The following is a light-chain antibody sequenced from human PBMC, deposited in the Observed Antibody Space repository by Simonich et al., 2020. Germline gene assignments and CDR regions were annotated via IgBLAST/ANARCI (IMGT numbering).Light chain of an antibody. V-gene: IGLV2-23*01. CDR3: CSYAGSSTLV. CDR1: CSDVGLYNL. Sequence: QSALTQPASVSGSPGQSITISCTGTCSDVGLYNLVSWYQKHPGKAPKLMIYEGSKRPSGVSNRFSGSKSGNTASLTISGLQAEDEADYYCCSYAGSSTLVFGGGTKLTVL. CDR2: EGS. J-gene: IGLJ3*02.